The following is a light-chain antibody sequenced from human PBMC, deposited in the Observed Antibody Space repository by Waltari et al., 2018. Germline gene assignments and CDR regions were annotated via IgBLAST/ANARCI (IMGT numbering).Light chain of an antibody. CDR3: QTGGHGTWV. Sequence: QLVLTQSPSASASLGASVKLTCTLSSGYSSNIIAWHQQQPQKGPRYLMKVNSDGSHSKGDEIPDRFSGSSSGAERYLTISSLQSEDEADYYGQTGGHGTWVFGGGTKLTVL. CDR1: SGYSSNI. V-gene: IGLV4-69*01. CDR2: VNSDGSH. J-gene: IGLJ3*02.